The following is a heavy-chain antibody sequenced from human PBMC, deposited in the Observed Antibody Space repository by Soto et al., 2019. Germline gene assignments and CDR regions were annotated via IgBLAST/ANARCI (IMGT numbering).Heavy chain of an antibody. CDR2: IYYSGRT. CDR3: ARGDMEELPGAVLNYYYYAMDV. Sequence: KSSETLSLTCTASGGSSSSYYWRWIRQPPGKXLEWIGYIYYSGRTNYNPSLKSRVALSVDTSKNQFSLKLSSVTAADTAVYYCARGDMEELPGAVLNYYYYAMDVWGQGTTVTVSS. CDR1: GGSSSSYY. J-gene: IGHJ6*02. D-gene: IGHD2-2*01. V-gene: IGHV4-59*01.